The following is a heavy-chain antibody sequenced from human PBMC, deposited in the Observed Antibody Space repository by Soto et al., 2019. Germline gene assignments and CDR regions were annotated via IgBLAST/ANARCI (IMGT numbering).Heavy chain of an antibody. D-gene: IGHD2-2*03. CDR1: VYSLTSDV. CDR2: INAGNGNT. CDR3: ARDGYCSSTSCPPGYYYMDV. Sequence: SVKGSCKAFVYSLTSDVRHWVRLTPGQRLEWMGWINAGNGNTKYSQKFQGRVTITRDTSASTAYMELSSLRSEDTAVYYCARDGYCSSTSCPPGYYYMDVWGKGTTVTVSS. J-gene: IGHJ6*03. V-gene: IGHV1-3*01.